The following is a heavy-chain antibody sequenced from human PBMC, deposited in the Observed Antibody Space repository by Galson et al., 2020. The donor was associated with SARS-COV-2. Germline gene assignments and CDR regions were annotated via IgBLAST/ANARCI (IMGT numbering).Heavy chain of an antibody. CDR3: ARARITIIVVVNAFDI. J-gene: IGHJ3*02. CDR2: IYYSGST. D-gene: IGHD3-22*01. CDR1: GGSISSGGYY. Sequence: TLSLTCTVSGGSISSGGYYWSWIRQHPGKGLEWIGYIYYSGSTYYNPSLKSRVTISVDTSKNQFSLKLSSVTAADTAVYYCARARITIIVVVNAFDIWGQGTMVTVSS. V-gene: IGHV4-31*03.